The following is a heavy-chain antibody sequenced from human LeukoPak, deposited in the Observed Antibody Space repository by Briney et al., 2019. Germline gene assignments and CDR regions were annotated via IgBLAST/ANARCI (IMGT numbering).Heavy chain of an antibody. CDR1: GGTFSSYA. CDR3: ARAYEVRGVIIKPTPFDY. V-gene: IGHV1-69*04. D-gene: IGHD3-10*01. Sequence: SVKVSCKASGGTFSSYAISWVRQAPGQGLEWMGRIIPILGIANYAQKFQGRVTITADKSTSTAYVELSSLRSEDTAVYYCARAYEVRGVIIKPTPFDYWGQGTLVTVSS. J-gene: IGHJ4*02. CDR2: IIPILGIA.